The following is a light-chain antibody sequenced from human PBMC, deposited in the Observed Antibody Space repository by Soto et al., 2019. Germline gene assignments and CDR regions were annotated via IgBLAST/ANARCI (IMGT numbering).Light chain of an antibody. CDR3: LQDYDYPLT. CDR1: QGIRDD. V-gene: IGKV1-6*01. J-gene: IGKJ4*01. CDR2: ATS. Sequence: AIQMTQSPSSLSASVGDRVTITCRASQGIRDDLGWYQQKPGKPPKLLIYATSSLQSGVPSRFSGSGSGTDFTLTISSLQPEDFATYYCLQDYDYPLTFGGGTKVEIK.